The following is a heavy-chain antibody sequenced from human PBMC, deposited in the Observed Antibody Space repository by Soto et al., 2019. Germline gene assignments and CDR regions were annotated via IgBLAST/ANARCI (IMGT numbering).Heavy chain of an antibody. D-gene: IGHD3-10*01. J-gene: IGHJ4*02. CDR1: GFTFSSYG. CDR2: LWSYWSTGTNE. CDR3: ARVGGSYYFDH. Sequence: PGGSLRLSCAASGFTFSSYGMHWVRQAPGKGLEWVAVLWSYWSTGTNEYYADSVKGRFTISRDNSKNVLYLQMNSLRGEDTAVYYCARVGGSYYFDHWGQGTLVTVSS. V-gene: IGHV3-33*01.